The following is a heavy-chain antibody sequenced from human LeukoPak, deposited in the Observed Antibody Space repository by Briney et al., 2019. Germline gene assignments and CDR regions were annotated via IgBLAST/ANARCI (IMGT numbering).Heavy chain of an antibody. V-gene: IGHV4-61*02. CDR2: IYTSGST. D-gene: IGHD4-17*01. J-gene: IGHJ4*02. Sequence: PSQTLSLTXTVSGGSISSGSYYWSCIRQPAGKGLERIGRIYTSGSTNYNPSLKSRVTISVDTSKNQFSLKLSSVTAADTAVYYCARDGDDYGDYAYFDYWGQGTLVTVSS. CDR1: GGSISSGSYY. CDR3: ARDGDDYGDYAYFDY.